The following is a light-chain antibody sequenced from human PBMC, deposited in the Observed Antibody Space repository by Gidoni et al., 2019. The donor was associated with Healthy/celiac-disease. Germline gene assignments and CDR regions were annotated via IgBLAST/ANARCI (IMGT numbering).Light chain of an antibody. V-gene: IGKV3-20*01. CDR1: HSVSSSY. CDR3: QQYYSSPRT. Sequence: EIVLTQPPATLSSSTGERATTSCRASHSVSSSYLAWYQQKPGQAPRLLIYGASSRATGIPDRFSGSGSGTDFTLTISRLEPEDVAVYYCQQYYSSPRTFGEGTKVEIK. J-gene: IGKJ4*01. CDR2: GAS.